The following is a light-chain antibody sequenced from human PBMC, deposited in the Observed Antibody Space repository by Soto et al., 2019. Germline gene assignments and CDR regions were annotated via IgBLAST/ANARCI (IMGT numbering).Light chain of an antibody. CDR1: QSLLHSNGYNY. CDR3: MQALQTIS. V-gene: IGKV2-28*01. CDR2: LGS. J-gene: IGKJ5*01. Sequence: DIVMTQSPLSLPVTPGEPASRSCRSSQSLLHSNGYNYLDWYLQKPGQSPQLLIYLGSNRASGVPDRFSCSGSGTDFTLKISRVEAEDAGVYYCMQALQTISFGQGTRLEIK.